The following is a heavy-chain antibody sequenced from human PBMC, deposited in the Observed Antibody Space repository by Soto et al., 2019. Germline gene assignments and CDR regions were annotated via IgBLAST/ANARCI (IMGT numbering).Heavy chain of an antibody. D-gene: IGHD6-19*01. CDR2: ISYDGSNK. V-gene: IGHV3-30*03. Sequence: QVQLVESGGGVVQPGRSLRLSCAASGFTFSSYVMHWVRRVPGKGLGWVALISYDGSNKYYVDSVKGRFTISRDNSKNTLYLQVNSLRAEDAAVYYCAREGSGAVAGSLDYWGQGTLVTVSS. CDR1: GFTFSSYV. CDR3: AREGSGAVAGSLDY. J-gene: IGHJ4*02.